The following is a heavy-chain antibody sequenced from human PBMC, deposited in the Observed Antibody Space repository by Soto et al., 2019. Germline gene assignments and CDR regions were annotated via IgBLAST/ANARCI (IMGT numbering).Heavy chain of an antibody. CDR1: GGTFSSYA. CDR3: ARGVLEWLPHYYYYGMDV. D-gene: IGHD3-3*01. J-gene: IGHJ6*02. CDR2: IIPIFGTA. V-gene: IGHV1-69*06. Sequence: GASVKVSCKASGGTFSSYAISWVRQAPGQRLEWMGGIIPIFGTANYAQKFQGRVTITADKSTSTAYMELSSLRSEDTAVYYCARGVLEWLPHYYYYGMDVWGQGTTVTVSS.